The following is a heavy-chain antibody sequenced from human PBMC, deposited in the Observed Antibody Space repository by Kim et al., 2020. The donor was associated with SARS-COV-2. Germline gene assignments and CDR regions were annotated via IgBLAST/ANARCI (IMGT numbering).Heavy chain of an antibody. V-gene: IGHV3-30*18. CDR2: ISYDGSNK. D-gene: IGHD5-18*01. Sequence: GGSLRLSCAASGFTFSSYGMHWVRQAPGKGLEWVAVISYDGSNKYYADSVKGRFTISRDNSKNTLYLQMNSLRAEDTAVYYCAKLEDGYRYSFYDSQSQYDYWGQGTLVTVSS. CDR1: GFTFSSYG. CDR3: AKLEDGYRYSFYDSQSQYDY. J-gene: IGHJ4*02.